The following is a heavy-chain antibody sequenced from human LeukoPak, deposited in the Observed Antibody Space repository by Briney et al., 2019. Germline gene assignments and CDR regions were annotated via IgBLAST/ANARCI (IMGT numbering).Heavy chain of an antibody. CDR2: INHSGST. CDR1: GGSFSGYY. Sequence: SETLSLTWAVYGGSFSGYYWSWIRQPPGKGLEWIGEINHSGSTNYNPSLKSRVTISVDTSKNQFSLELSSVTAADTAVYYCARPISPYYYYGMDVWGQGTTVTVSS. D-gene: IGHD3-9*01. V-gene: IGHV4-34*01. CDR3: ARPISPYYYYGMDV. J-gene: IGHJ6*02.